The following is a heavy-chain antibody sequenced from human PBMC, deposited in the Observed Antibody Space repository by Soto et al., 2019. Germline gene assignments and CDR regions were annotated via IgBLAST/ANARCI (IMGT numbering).Heavy chain of an antibody. V-gene: IGHV3-7*03. CDR2: INQDGSEK. Sequence: GGSLRLSCAASGFTFSSYLMSWVRQAPGKGLEWVANINQDGSEKYNVDSEKGRPTISRDTANNSLYLQMNSLRAEDTAVYYCARDSVAATGWGQGTMFTVSS. J-gene: IGHJ3*01. CDR1: GFTFSSYL. D-gene: IGHD6-19*01. CDR3: ARDSVAATG.